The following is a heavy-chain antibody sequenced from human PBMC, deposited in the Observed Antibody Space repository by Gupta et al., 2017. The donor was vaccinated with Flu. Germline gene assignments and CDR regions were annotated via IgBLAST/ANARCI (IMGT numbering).Heavy chain of an antibody. CDR1: GGSFSGYY. Sequence: QSQLQQWGAGLSMPSESLSFTCAVYGGSFSGYYWSWIRQPPGKGLVWIGEINHSGSTNYNPSLKARVTISVDTSKNQFSLKLSSVTAADTAVYYCARGGIAAAGTWAYGPFDYWGQGTLVTVSS. CDR3: ARGGIAAAGTWAYGPFDY. D-gene: IGHD6-13*01. CDR2: INHSGST. J-gene: IGHJ4*02. V-gene: IGHV4-34*01.